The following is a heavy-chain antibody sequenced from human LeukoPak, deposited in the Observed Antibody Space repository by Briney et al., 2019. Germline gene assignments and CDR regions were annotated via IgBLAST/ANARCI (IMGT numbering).Heavy chain of an antibody. V-gene: IGHV4-59*01. Sequence: PSETLSLTRTVSGGSISSYYWSWIRQPPGKGLEWIGYIYYSGSTNYNPSLKCRVTISVDTSKNQFSLKLSSVTAADTAVYYCAVSGYPSDYWGQGTLVTVSS. CDR1: GGSISSYY. CDR2: IYYSGST. J-gene: IGHJ4*02. D-gene: IGHD3-22*01. CDR3: AVSGYPSDY.